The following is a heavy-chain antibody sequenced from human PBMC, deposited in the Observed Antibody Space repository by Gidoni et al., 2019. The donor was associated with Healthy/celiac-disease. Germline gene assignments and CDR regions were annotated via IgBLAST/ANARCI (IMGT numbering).Heavy chain of an antibody. CDR3: AKDSFGVVAATKEIDY. Sequence: EVQLLESGGGLVQPGGSLRLSCAASGSTFSSYAMSWVRQAPGKGLEWVSAISGSGGSTYYADSVKGRFTISRDNSKNTLYLQMNSLRAEDTAVYYCAKDSFGVVAATKEIDYWGQGTLVTVSS. V-gene: IGHV3-23*01. J-gene: IGHJ4*02. CDR1: GSTFSSYA. D-gene: IGHD2-15*01. CDR2: ISGSGGST.